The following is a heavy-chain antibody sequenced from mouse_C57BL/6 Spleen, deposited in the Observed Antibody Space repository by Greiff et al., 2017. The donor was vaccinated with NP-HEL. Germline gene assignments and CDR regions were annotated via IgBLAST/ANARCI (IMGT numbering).Heavy chain of an antibody. CDR1: GFTFSDYG. J-gene: IGHJ4*01. V-gene: IGHV5-17*01. D-gene: IGHD1-1*01. Sequence: EVKLQESGGGLVKPGGSLKLSCAASGFTFSDYGMHWVRQAPEKGLEWVAYISSGSSTIYYADTVKGRFTISRDNAKNTLFLQMTSLRSEDTAMYYCARQGTTVVEDYAMDYWGQGTSVTVSS. CDR2: ISSGSSTI. CDR3: ARQGTTVVEDYAMDY.